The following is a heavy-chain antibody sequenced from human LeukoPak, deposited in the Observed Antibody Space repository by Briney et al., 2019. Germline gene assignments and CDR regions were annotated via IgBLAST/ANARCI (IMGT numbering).Heavy chain of an antibody. V-gene: IGHV3-23*01. CDR3: ARDPGSYYSGYYYYYMDV. CDR2: ISGSGGST. CDR1: GFTFSSYA. J-gene: IGHJ6*03. Sequence: GGSLRLSCAASGFTFSSYAMSWVRQAPGKGLEWVSAISGSGGSTYYADSVKGRFTISRDNSKNTLYLQMNSLRAEDTAVYYCARDPGSYYSGYYYYYMDVWGKGTTVTVSS. D-gene: IGHD1-26*01.